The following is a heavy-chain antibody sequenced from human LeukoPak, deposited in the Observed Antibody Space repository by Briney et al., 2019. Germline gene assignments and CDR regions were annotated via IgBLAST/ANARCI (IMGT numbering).Heavy chain of an antibody. V-gene: IGHV4-39*07. CDR1: GGSISSSSYY. Sequence: PSETLSLTCTVSGGSISSSSYYWGWIRQPPGKGPESIGSIYYSGSTYYNPSLKSRVTISVDTSKNQFSLKLSSVPAADTAVYYCARDGNDSSGYYYNRWFDPWGQGTLVTVSS. CDR3: ARDGNDSSGYYYNRWFDP. CDR2: IYYSGST. D-gene: IGHD3-22*01. J-gene: IGHJ5*02.